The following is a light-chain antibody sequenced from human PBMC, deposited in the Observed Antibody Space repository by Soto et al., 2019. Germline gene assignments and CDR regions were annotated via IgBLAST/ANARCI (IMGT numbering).Light chain of an antibody. V-gene: IGKV4-1*01. CDR3: QQYYSTPLT. CDR1: QIVFYSSNNNSY. J-gene: IGKJ4*01. Sequence: DTMMTLFLYSLSGSLGERATINFKSGQIVFYSSNNNSYLAWYQQKPGQPPKLLIYWASTRESGVPDRFSGSGSGTDFTLTISSLQAEDVAVYYCQQYYSTPLTFGGGTKV. CDR2: WAS.